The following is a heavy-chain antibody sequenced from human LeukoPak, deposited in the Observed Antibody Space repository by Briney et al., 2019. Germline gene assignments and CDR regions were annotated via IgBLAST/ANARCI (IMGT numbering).Heavy chain of an antibody. CDR3: ARLVCSGGSCYPFDY. J-gene: IGHJ4*02. CDR2: ISNSGST. D-gene: IGHD2-15*01. V-gene: IGHV4-39*01. Sequence: SETLSLTCTVSGDSFSSTSYYWGWIRQPPGKGLEWIGSISNSGSTYYNPSLKSRVTISVDTSKNQFSLKLSSVTAADSAMYYCARLVCSGGSCYPFDYWGQGTLVTVSS. CDR1: GDSFSSTSYY.